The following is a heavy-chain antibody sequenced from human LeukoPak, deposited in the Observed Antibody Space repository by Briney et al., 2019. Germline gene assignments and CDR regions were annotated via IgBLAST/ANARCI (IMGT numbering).Heavy chain of an antibody. J-gene: IGHJ4*02. CDR1: GVGFTTHD. CDR3: VKGYHFDW. CDR2: ISGSGTGT. D-gene: IGHD1-26*01. V-gene: IGHV3-23*01. Sequence: PGGSLRLSCVASGVGFTTHDMSWGRQAPGKGPEWVSSISGSGTGTYYTDSVKGRFTISRDTSKNTLYMQMNNLRVEDTAVYYCVKGYHFDWWGQGTLVTVSS.